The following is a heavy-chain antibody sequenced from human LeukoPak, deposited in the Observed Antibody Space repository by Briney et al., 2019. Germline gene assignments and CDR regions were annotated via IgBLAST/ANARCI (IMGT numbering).Heavy chain of an antibody. D-gene: IGHD6-19*01. J-gene: IGHJ4*02. CDR2: INPNTGGT. Sequence: GASVKVSCKPSGYTFTRYYLNWVRQAPGQGLEWMGRINPNTGGTDSGQKFQGRVTMTRDTSISTAYMELSSLTFDDTAVYYCARVDATSLAVHYWGQGTLVTVSS. CDR1: GYTFTRYY. CDR3: ARVDATSLAVHY. V-gene: IGHV1-2*02.